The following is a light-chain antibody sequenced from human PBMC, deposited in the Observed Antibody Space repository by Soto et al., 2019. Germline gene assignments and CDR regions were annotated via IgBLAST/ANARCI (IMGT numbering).Light chain of an antibody. Sequence: EIVLKPSPGTLSFSPGERVTLSGRASQSVSSNYLAWYQQKPGQAPRILIYGAYSRATGIKDRFSGSGSGTDFTLTISRMESEDFAAYHCQQYGSPPITFGGGTKVDIK. V-gene: IGKV3-20*01. CDR1: QSVSSNY. CDR2: GAY. CDR3: QQYGSPPIT. J-gene: IGKJ4*01.